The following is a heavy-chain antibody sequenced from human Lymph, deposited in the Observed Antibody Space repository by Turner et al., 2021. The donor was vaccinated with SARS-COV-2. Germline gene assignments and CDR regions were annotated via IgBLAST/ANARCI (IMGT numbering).Heavy chain of an antibody. CDR1: GGSISSYY. CDR3: ADRFDY. Sequence: QLQLLESGAGLVNPSDTLSLTCTVSGGSISSYYWSWSRQAPGKGLEWIGYIYESGGTHCIPSLKNRFNISVDKHKNQFTLELSSVTDADTAVYYCADRFDYWGQGTLVTVSS. D-gene: IGHD3-16*01. J-gene: IGHJ4*02. V-gene: IGHV4-59*07. CDR2: IYESGGT.